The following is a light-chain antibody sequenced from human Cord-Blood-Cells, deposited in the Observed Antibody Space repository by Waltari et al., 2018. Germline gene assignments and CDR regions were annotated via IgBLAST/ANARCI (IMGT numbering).Light chain of an antibody. V-gene: IGLV2-23*01. CDR3: CSYAGSSTWV. CDR1: SSDVGSYNL. J-gene: IGLJ3*02. CDR2: EGS. Sequence: QSALTQPDSVSGSPGQSITIPCTGTSSDVGSYNLVSWYQQHPGKAPKLMIYEGSKRPSGVSNRFSGSKSGNTASLTISGLQAEDEADYYCCSYAGSSTWVFGGWTKLTVL.